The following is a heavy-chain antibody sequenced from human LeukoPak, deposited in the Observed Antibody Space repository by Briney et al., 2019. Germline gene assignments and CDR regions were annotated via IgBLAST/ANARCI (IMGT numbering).Heavy chain of an antibody. CDR3: TTDRGLRPPYYYYGMDV. Sequence: GTSVKVSCKASGFTFTSSAVQWVRQARGQRLEWIGWIVVGSGNTNYAQKFQERVTITRDMSTSTAYMELSSLRSEDTAVYYCTTDRGLRPPYYYYGMDVWGQGTTVTVSS. J-gene: IGHJ6*02. D-gene: IGHD5-12*01. CDR2: IVVGSGNT. CDR1: GFTFTSSA. V-gene: IGHV1-58*01.